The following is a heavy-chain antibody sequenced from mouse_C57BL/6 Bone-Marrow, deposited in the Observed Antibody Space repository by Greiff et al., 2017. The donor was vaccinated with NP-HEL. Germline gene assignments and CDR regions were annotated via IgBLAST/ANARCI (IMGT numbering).Heavy chain of an antibody. CDR1: GFSLTSYG. V-gene: IGHV2-5*01. CDR3: AKVSYYSKDWYFDV. J-gene: IGHJ1*03. CDR2: IWRGGST. Sequence: VKLVESGPGLVQPSQSLSITCTVSGFSLTSYGVHWVRQSPGKGLEWLGVIWRGGSTDYNAAFMSRLSITKDNSKIQVFFKMNSLQADDTAIYYCAKVSYYSKDWYFDVWGTGTTVTVSS. D-gene: IGHD2-5*01.